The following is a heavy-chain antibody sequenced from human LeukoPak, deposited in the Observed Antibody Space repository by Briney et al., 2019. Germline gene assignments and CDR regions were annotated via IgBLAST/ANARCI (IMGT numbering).Heavy chain of an antibody. CDR2: INPNSGGT. D-gene: IGHD6-13*01. CDR1: GYTFTGYY. J-gene: IGHJ4*02. CDR3: ARTNSVDIVAAGTDY. Sequence: ASVKVSCKASGYTFTGYYMHWVRQAPGQGLEWMGWINPNSGGTNYAQKFQGRVTLTRDTSINTAYMELSGLRSDDTAVYYCARTNSVDIVAAGTDYWGQGTLVTVSS. V-gene: IGHV1-2*02.